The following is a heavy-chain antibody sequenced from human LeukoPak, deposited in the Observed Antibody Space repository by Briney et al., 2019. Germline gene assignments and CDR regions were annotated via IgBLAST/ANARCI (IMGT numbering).Heavy chain of an antibody. CDR1: GFTVSSNY. CDR2: IYSGGST. Sequence: GGSLRLSCAASGFTVSSNYMSWVRQAPGKGLEWVSVIYSGGSTYYADSVKGRFTISRDNSKNTLYLQMNSLSADDTAVYYCAKGFSTTGYYQFDYWGRGTLVTVSS. D-gene: IGHD3-9*01. CDR3: AKGFSTTGYYQFDY. V-gene: IGHV3-53*01. J-gene: IGHJ4*02.